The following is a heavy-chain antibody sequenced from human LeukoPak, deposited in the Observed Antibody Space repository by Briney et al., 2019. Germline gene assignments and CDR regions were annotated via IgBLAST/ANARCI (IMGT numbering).Heavy chain of an antibody. CDR3: ARAPNFFDSSGYNPPAYYYYGMDV. J-gene: IGHJ6*02. Sequence: PGGSLRLSCAASGFTFSSYAMSWVRQAPGKGLEWVSVISGSGSSTYYADSVKGRFTISRDNSKNTLYLQMNSLRAEDTAVYYCARAPNFFDSSGYNPPAYYYYGMDVWGQGTTVTVSS. CDR1: GFTFSSYA. V-gene: IGHV3-23*01. D-gene: IGHD3-22*01. CDR2: ISGSGSST.